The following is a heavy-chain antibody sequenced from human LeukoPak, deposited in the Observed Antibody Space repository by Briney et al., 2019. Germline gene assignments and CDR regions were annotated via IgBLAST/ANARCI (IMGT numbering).Heavy chain of an antibody. CDR3: ARVPDMGYDKDY. CDR2: INAGNGNT. V-gene: IGHV1-3*01. CDR1: GYTFTSYA. D-gene: IGHD5-12*01. Sequence: ASVKVSCKASGYTFTSYAVHWVRQAPGQRLEWMGWINAGNGNTKYSQKFQGRVTMTTDTSTSTAYMELRSLRSDDTAVYYCARVPDMGYDKDYWGQGTLVTVSS. J-gene: IGHJ4*02.